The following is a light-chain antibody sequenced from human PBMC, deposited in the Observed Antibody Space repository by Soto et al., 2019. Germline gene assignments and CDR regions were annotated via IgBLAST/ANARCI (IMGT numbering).Light chain of an antibody. CDR1: QSVSSSY. CDR2: GAS. V-gene: IGKV3-20*01. J-gene: IGKJ5*01. Sequence: EIVLTQSPGTLSLSPGERVTLSCRASQSVSSSYLAWYQQKPGQAPRLLIYGASNRATGIPERFSGSGSGTDFTLTISSLEPEDFAVYYCQQYGTSPITVGQGTRLEIK. CDR3: QQYGTSPIT.